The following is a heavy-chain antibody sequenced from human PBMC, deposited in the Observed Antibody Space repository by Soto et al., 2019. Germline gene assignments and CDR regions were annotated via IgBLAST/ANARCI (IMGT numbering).Heavy chain of an antibody. CDR1: GGSISSGGYS. CDR3: ARAEGGIFDY. Sequence: SETLSLTCAVSGGSISSGGYSWSWIRQPPGKGLEWIGYIYHGESTYYNPSLKSRVTISVDRSKNQFSLKLSSVTAADTAVYSWARAEGGIFDYWGQGPLVTV. V-gene: IGHV4-30-2*01. J-gene: IGHJ4*02. CDR2: IYHGEST.